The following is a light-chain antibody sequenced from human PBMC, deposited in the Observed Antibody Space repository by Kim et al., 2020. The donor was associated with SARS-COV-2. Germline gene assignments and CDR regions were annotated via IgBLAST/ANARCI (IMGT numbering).Light chain of an antibody. V-gene: IGKV1-33*01. CDR1: QDISNY. J-gene: IGKJ5*01. Sequence: AAVGDRVTITGQASQDISNYLNWYQQKPGKAPKVLIYDTSNLETGVPSRFSGSRSGTDFTFTISSLQPEDIATYYCQQYNNVPITFGQGTRLEIK. CDR2: DTS. CDR3: QQYNNVPIT.